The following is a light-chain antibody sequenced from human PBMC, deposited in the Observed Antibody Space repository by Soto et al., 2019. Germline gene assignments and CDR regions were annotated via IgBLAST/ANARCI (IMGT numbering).Light chain of an antibody. V-gene: IGKV1-8*01. CDR1: QGISSD. CDR3: QQYYSYSWA. Sequence: AIRMTQSPSSLSASPGDRVTITCRASQGISSDLAWYQQKPGKAPKLLIYAASTLQSGVPSRFSGSGSGTDFTLTISCLQSEDFATYYCQQYYSYSWAFGQGTKVEIK. CDR2: AAS. J-gene: IGKJ1*01.